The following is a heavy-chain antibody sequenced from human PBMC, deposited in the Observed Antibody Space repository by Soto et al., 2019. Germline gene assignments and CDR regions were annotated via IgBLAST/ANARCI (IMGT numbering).Heavy chain of an antibody. Sequence: QVQLVHSGAEVTKPGSSVKVSCTASGGTFSSYAISWVRQAPGQGLEWLGGSIPIFGTANYAQKFQGRVTIPADESTSTSYRELSSLRSEDTAVYYCASDVIEAAGTAGWGQGTLVTVSS. V-gene: IGHV1-69*12. CDR3: ASDVIEAAGTAG. CDR1: GGTFSSYA. J-gene: IGHJ4*02. CDR2: SIPIFGTA. D-gene: IGHD6-13*01.